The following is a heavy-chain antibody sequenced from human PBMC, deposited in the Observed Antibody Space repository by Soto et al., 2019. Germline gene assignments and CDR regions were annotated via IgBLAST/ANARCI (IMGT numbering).Heavy chain of an antibody. J-gene: IGHJ6*02. D-gene: IGHD3-3*01. CDR1: GYIFSNYG. V-gene: IGHV1-18*01. CDR3: ARDRITIYHRDDVDV. Sequence: QVLLVQSGAEVKNPGASVKVSCKASGYIFSNYGISWVRQDPGQGLEWMGWISPYNGDTKYAQKVQGRVTMTTDTATNTTYMEMRSMRFDDTAVYYCARDRITIYHRDDVDVWGQGTSVTVSS. CDR2: ISPYNGDT.